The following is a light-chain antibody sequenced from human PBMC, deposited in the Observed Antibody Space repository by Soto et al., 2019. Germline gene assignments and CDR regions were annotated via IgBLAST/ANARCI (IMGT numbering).Light chain of an antibody. V-gene: IGKV3-20*01. CDR1: QSVDSTY. Sequence: ELVLTQSPGTLSLSPGERATLSCVASQSVDSTYLAWYQQKPGQAPNLLIYGASSRATGIPDRFTGSGSGTDFTLTIARLEPEDFAVYYCQHYGSSPTWTFGQGTKVDIK. CDR3: QHYGSSPTWT. CDR2: GAS. J-gene: IGKJ1*01.